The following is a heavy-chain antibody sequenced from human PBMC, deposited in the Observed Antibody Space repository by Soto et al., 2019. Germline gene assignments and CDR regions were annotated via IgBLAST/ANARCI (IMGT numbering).Heavy chain of an antibody. D-gene: IGHD3-22*01. Sequence: QVQLVQSGAEVKKPGASVKVSCKASGYTFTSYGISWVRQAPGQGLEWMGWISAYNGNTNYAQKLHGRVTMTTDTSKSTAYMELRSLRSDDTAVYYCDRMGSSGYYARDGMDVWGQGTTVTVSS. CDR1: GYTFTSYG. CDR2: ISAYNGNT. J-gene: IGHJ6*02. V-gene: IGHV1-18*01. CDR3: DRMGSSGYYARDGMDV.